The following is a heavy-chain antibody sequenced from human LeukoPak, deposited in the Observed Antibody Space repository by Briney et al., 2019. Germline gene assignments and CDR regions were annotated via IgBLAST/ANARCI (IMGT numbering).Heavy chain of an antibody. J-gene: IGHJ4*02. Sequence: SETLSLTCAVYGGSFSGYYWSWIRQPPGKGLEWIGYIYYSGSTNYNPSLKSRVTISVDTSKNQFSLKLSSVTAADTAVYYCARERLGCNPFDYWGQGTLVTVSS. D-gene: IGHD4-23*01. CDR2: IYYSGST. CDR1: GGSFSGYY. V-gene: IGHV4-59*01. CDR3: ARERLGCNPFDY.